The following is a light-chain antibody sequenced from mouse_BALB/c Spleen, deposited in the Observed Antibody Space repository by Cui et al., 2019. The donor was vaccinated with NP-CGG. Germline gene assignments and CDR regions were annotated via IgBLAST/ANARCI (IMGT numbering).Light chain of an antibody. CDR2: GTN. J-gene: IGLJ1*01. V-gene: IGLV1*01. Sequence: AVLTQESALTTSPGETVTLTCRSSTGAVTTYNYANWVQEKPDHLFTGLIGGTNNRAPGVPARFSGSLIGDKAALTITGAQTEDEAIYFCALWYSNHWVFGGGTKLTVL. CDR3: ALWYSNHWV. CDR1: TGAVTTYNY.